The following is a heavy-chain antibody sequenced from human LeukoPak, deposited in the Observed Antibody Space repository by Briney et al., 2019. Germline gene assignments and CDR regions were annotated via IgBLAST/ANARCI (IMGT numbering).Heavy chain of an antibody. D-gene: IGHD1-26*01. Sequence: SETLPLTCAVYGGSFSGYYWTWIRQPPGKGLEWIGEINHSGSTNYNPSLKSRVTISVDTSKNQFSLKLSSVTAADTAVYYCARETSGSNDAFDIWGQGTMVTVSS. CDR1: GGSFSGYY. V-gene: IGHV4-34*01. CDR2: INHSGST. CDR3: ARETSGSNDAFDI. J-gene: IGHJ3*02.